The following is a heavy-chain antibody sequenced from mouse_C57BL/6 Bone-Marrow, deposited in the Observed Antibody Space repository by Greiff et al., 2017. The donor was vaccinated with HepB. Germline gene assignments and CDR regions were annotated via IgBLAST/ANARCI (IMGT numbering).Heavy chain of an antibody. D-gene: IGHD1-1*01. Sequence: EVKLMESGPVLVKPGASVKMSCKASGYTFTDYYMNWVKQSHGKSLEWIGVINPYNGGTSYNQKFKGKATLTVDKSSSTAYMELNSLTSEDSAVYYCARGATVVEGAYWGQGTLVTVSA. CDR2: INPYNGGT. V-gene: IGHV1-19*01. CDR1: GYTFTDYY. CDR3: ARGATVVEGAY. J-gene: IGHJ3*01.